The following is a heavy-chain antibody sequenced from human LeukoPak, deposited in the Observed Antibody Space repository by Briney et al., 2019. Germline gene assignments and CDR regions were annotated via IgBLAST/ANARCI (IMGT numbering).Heavy chain of an antibody. CDR2: INHSGSI. J-gene: IGHJ4*01. CDR3: ARVGGFDDIVVVPAAMDY. Sequence: PSETLSLTCTVSGGSICSYYWSWIRQPPGKGLEWIGEINHSGSINNNSSLKSRVTISVDTSKNQFSLKLSSVTAADTAVYYYARVGGFDDIVVVPAAMDYWGQGTLVTVSS. D-gene: IGHD2-2*01. V-gene: IGHV4-34*01. CDR1: GGSICSYY.